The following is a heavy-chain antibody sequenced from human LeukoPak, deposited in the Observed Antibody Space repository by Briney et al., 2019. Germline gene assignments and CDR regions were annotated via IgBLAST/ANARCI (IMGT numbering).Heavy chain of an antibody. J-gene: IGHJ3*02. D-gene: IGHD2-15*01. CDR1: GFTFSSYA. CDR3: AKGGGRQNAFDI. V-gene: IGHV3-23*01. CDR2: ISGSGGST. Sequence: GGSLRLSCAASGFTFSSYAMSWVRQAPGKGLEWVSAISGSGGSTYYAASVKGRFTISRDNSKNTLYLQMNSLRAEDTAVYYCAKGGGRQNAFDIWGQGTMVTVSS.